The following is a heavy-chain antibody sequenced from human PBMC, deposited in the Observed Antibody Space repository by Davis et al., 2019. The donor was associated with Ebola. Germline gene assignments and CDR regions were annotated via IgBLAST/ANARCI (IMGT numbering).Heavy chain of an antibody. CDR3: ARGPRAMIVVVRPYYFDY. D-gene: IGHD3-22*01. V-gene: IGHV4-28*03. J-gene: IGHJ4*02. Sequence: PSETLSLTCTVSGYSISSSNWWGWIRQPPGKGLEWIGYIYYSGSTYYNPSLKSRVTMSVDTSKNQFSLKLSSVTAVDTAVYYCARGPRAMIVVVRPYYFDYWGQGTLVTVSS. CDR1: GYSISSSNW. CDR2: IYYSGST.